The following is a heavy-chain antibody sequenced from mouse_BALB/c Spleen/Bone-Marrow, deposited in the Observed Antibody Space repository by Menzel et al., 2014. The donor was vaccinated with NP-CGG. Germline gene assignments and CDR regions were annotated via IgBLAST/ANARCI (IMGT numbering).Heavy chain of an antibody. V-gene: IGHV5-6*01. D-gene: IGHD4-1*01. Sequence: EAKLVESGGDLVKPGGSLKLSCAASGFTFSTYGMSWVRQTPDKRLEWVATISSGGGYTYYPDSVKGRFTISRDNAKNTLYLQMSSLKSEDTAMYYCTRQGNWDHYAMDYWVKEPQSPSPQ. CDR3: TRQGNWDHYAMDY. CDR1: GFTFSTYG. CDR2: ISSGGGYT. J-gene: IGHJ4*01.